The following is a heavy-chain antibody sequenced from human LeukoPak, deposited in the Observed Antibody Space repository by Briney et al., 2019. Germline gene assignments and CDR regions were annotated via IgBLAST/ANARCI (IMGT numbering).Heavy chain of an antibody. CDR1: GGSISSYY. CDR2: ICYSGST. CDR3: ARRMAGTVDYYYYYYMDV. D-gene: IGHD1-1*01. V-gene: IGHV4-59*08. Sequence: SETLSLTCTVSGGSISSYYWSWIRQPPGKGLEWIGYICYSGSTNYNPSLKSRVTISVDTSKNQFSLKLSSVTAADTAVYYCARRMAGTVDYYYYYYMDVWGKGTTVTVSS. J-gene: IGHJ6*03.